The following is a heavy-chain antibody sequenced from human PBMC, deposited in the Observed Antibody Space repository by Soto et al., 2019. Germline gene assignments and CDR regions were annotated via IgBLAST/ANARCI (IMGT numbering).Heavy chain of an antibody. J-gene: IGHJ4*02. CDR1: GYTFNTYG. V-gene: IGHV1-69*13. CDR3: ARDLDYYDSSGYYYDGDY. Sequence: SVNVSFTRSGYTFNTYGINWVRQDPGQGLEWMGGIIPIFGTANYAQKFQGRVTITADESTSTAYMELSSLRSEDTAVYYCARDLDYYDSSGYYYDGDYWGQGTLVTVSS. D-gene: IGHD3-22*01. CDR2: IIPIFGTA.